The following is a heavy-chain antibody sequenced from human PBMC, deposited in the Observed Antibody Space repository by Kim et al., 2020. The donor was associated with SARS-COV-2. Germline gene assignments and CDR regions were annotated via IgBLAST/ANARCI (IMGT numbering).Heavy chain of an antibody. CDR1: GFTVSTNY. CDR3: ERDLNF. V-gene: IGHV3-53*01. CDR2: SYSGNT. Sequence: GGSLRLSCAASGFTVSTNYMSWVRQAPGKGLEWVSVSYSGNTDYADSVYGRFIITSVYSKSTRYLQMRILSVEDTALYCCERDLNFWGQGTLVTVSS. J-gene: IGHJ4*01.